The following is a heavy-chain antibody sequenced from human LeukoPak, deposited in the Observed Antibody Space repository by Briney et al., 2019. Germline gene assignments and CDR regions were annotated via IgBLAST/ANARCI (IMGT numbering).Heavy chain of an antibody. CDR2: INPSGGST. J-gene: IGHJ4*02. CDR1: GYAFTSYY. CDR3: ARHEGVDTAMMD. V-gene: IGHV1-46*01. D-gene: IGHD5-18*01. Sequence: ASVKVSCKASGYAFTSYYMHWVRQAPGQGLEWMGIINPSGGSTSYAQKFQGRVTMTRDTSTSTVYMELSSLRSEDTAVYYCARHEGVDTAMMDWGQGTLVTVSS.